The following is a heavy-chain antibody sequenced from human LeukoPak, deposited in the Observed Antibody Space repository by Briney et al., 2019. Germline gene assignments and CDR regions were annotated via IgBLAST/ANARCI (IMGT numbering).Heavy chain of an antibody. V-gene: IGHV4-59*01. Sequence: SETLSLTCTVSGGSISSYYWSWIRQPPGKGLEWLGYIYYSGSTNYNPSLKSRVTISVDTSKNQFSLKLSSVTAADTAVYYCARVQYATYYYDSSGDDAFDIWGQGTMVTVSS. CDR3: ARVQYATYYYDSSGDDAFDI. CDR2: IYYSGST. J-gene: IGHJ3*02. D-gene: IGHD3-22*01. CDR1: GGSISSYY.